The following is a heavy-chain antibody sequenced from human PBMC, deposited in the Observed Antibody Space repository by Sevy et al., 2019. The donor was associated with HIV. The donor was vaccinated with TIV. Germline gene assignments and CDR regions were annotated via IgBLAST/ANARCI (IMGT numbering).Heavy chain of an antibody. CDR2: IIPIFGTA. CDR3: AIQGDRYYYGSGRSSYYFDY. Sequence: ASVKVYCKASGGTFSSYAIRWVRQAPGQGLEWMGGIIPIFGTANYAQKFQGRVTITADESTSTAYMELSSLRSEDTAVYYCAIQGDRYYYGSGRSSYYFDYWGQGTLVTVSS. V-gene: IGHV1-69*13. CDR1: GGTFSSYA. D-gene: IGHD3-10*01. J-gene: IGHJ4*02.